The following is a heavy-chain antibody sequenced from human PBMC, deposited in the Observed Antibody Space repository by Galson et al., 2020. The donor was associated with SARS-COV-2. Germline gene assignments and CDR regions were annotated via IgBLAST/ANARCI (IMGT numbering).Heavy chain of an antibody. D-gene: IGHD1-7*01. CDR2: ISGSGGST. Sequence: GESLKISCAASGFTFSSYAMSWVRQAPGKGLEWVSAISGSGGSTYYADSVKGRFTISRDNSKNTLYLQMNSLRAEDTAVYYCAKDMGLYNWNYVTDPIGFDIWGQGTMVTVSS. J-gene: IGHJ3*02. CDR3: AKDMGLYNWNYVTDPIGFDI. V-gene: IGHV3-23*01. CDR1: GFTFSSYA.